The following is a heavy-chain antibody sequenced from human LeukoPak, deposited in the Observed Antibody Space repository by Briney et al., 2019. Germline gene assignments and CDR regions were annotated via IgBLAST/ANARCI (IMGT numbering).Heavy chain of an antibody. CDR2: INHSGST. CDR3: ARVTAEAASLGLPYCGGDCYPTFDY. J-gene: IGHJ4*02. Sequence: PSETLSLTCAVYGGSFSGYYWSWIRQPPGKGLEWIGEINHSGSTNYNPSLKSRVTISVDTSKNQFSLKLSSVTAADTAVYYCARVTAEAASLGLPYCGGDCYPTFDYWGQGTLVTVSS. CDR1: GGSFSGYY. D-gene: IGHD2-21*02. V-gene: IGHV4-34*01.